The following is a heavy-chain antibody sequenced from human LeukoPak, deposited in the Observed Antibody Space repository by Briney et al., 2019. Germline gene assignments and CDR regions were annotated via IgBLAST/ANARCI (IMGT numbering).Heavy chain of an antibody. V-gene: IGHV4-30-4*01. Sequence: PSETLSLTCTVSGGSISSGDYYWSWIRQPPGKGLEWIGYIYYSGSTYYNPSLKSRVTISVDTSKNQFSLKLSSVTAADTAVYYCARSDSRDAFDIWGQETMVTVSS. J-gene: IGHJ3*02. CDR2: IYYSGST. D-gene: IGHD3-22*01. CDR1: GGSISSGDYY. CDR3: ARSDSRDAFDI.